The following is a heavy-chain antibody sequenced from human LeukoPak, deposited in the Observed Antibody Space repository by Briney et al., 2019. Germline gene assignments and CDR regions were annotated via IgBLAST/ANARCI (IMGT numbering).Heavy chain of an antibody. D-gene: IGHD5-12*01. J-gene: IGHJ4*02. CDR2: MNPNSGNT. CDR3: ARRYDELDY. Sequence: ASVKVSCKASGYTFTSYDINWVRQAPGQRLEWMGWMNPNSGNTGYAQKFQGRVTITRNTSIGTAYMELSSLRSEDTAVYYCARRYDELDYWGQGTLVTVSS. CDR1: GYTFTSYD. V-gene: IGHV1-8*03.